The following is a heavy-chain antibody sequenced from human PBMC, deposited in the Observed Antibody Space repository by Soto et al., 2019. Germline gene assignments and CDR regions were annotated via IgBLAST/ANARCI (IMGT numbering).Heavy chain of an antibody. Sequence: PRASVKVSCKAPGDTFASYYLNWVRQAPGQGLEWMGVINPHGGSTKYAQKFQGRITMTRDTSRSTVYMELSSLRSDDTAIYYCARSSGGNFGIILEGSNWFDPWGQGTLVTVSS. CDR3: ARSSGGNFGIILEGSNWFDP. CDR2: INPHGGST. J-gene: IGHJ5*02. D-gene: IGHD3-3*01. V-gene: IGHV1-46*01. CDR1: GDTFASYY.